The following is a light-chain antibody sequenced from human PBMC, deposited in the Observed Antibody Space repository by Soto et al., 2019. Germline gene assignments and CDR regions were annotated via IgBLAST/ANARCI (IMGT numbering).Light chain of an antibody. CDR1: SSNIGRNY. V-gene: IGLV1-47*02. Sequence: QSVLTQPPSASGTPGQRVTISCSGSSSNIGRNYVYWYQQLPRTAPKLLIYTNNQRPSGVPDRFSGSKSGTSASLAISGLRSEDEADYYCATWDDSLSGVVFGGGTKLTVL. J-gene: IGLJ2*01. CDR2: TNN. CDR3: ATWDDSLSGVV.